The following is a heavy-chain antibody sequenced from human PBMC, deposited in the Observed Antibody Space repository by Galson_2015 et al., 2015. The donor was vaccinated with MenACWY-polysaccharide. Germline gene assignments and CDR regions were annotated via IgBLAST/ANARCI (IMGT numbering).Heavy chain of an antibody. CDR2: MNPNSGNT. J-gene: IGHJ5*02. CDR3: ARGIRRTTVWSAP. D-gene: IGHD1-1*01. V-gene: IGHV1-8*01. CDR1: GYTFTTYD. Sequence: SVKVSCKASGYTFTTYDINWVRQATGQGLEWMGWMNPNSGNTGYAQKFQGRVTMTRNTSISIAYMELSSLRSEDTAVYYCARGIRRTTVWSAPGGQGTLVTVSS.